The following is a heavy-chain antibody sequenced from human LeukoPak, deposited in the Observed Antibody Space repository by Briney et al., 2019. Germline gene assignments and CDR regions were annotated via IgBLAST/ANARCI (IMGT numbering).Heavy chain of an antibody. J-gene: IGHJ4*02. V-gene: IGHV4-4*07. CDR2: IHDNGDS. Sequence: PSETLSLTCTVSGGSISGYFWSWIRQPAGKGLEWIGRIHDNGDSNHNPSLKSRITMALDTSRNQVSLKLTSVTAADTAVYYCARAPSSCGGTCPSDHWGPGTLVTVSS. D-gene: IGHD6-13*01. CDR3: ARAPSSCGGTCPSDH. CDR1: GGSISGYF.